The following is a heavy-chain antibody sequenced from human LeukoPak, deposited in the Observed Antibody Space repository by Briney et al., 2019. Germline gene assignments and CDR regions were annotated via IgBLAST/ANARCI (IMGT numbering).Heavy chain of an antibody. CDR3: AKGSTYSRYGVDY. V-gene: IGHV3-23*01. CDR1: GFIFSSNA. Sequence: QPGGSLRLSCAASGFIFSSNAMSWVRQAPGKGLEWVSTISDDGGNRYYADSVRGRFTISRDNYKNSLYLQMNSLRDDDTAVYYCAKGSTYSRYGVDYWGQGTLVTVSS. CDR2: ISDDGGNR. J-gene: IGHJ4*02. D-gene: IGHD2-2*01.